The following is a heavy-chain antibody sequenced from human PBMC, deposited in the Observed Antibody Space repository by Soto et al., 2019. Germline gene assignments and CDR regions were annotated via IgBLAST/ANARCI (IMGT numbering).Heavy chain of an antibody. CDR2: TYYSGST. J-gene: IGHJ2*01. D-gene: IGHD3-10*01. CDR3: ATGYGSGIYSWYCDL. V-gene: IGHV4-30-4*01. CDR1: CGSISGGDYY. Sequence: PFETLCLTRTVSCGSISGGDYYWSLNRQPQGKGLEGIGYTYYSGSTYYNPPLKIRVTISVDTPKNQFSLKLSSGTAADTALYYCATGYGSGIYSWYCDLWGRGTLVTVS.